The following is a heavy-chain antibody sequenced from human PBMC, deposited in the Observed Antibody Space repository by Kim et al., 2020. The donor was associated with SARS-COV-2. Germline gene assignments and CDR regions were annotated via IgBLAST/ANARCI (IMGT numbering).Heavy chain of an antibody. D-gene: IGHD3-9*01. J-gene: IGHJ6*02. CDR1: GYTFTGYY. CDR2: INPNSGGI. V-gene: IGHV1-2*02. CDR3: ARVPYYDILTGYLTPNYYYYGMDV. Sequence: ASVKVSCKASGYTFTGYYMHWVRQAPGQGLEWMGWINPNSGGINYAQKFQGRVTMTRDTSISTAYMELSRLRSDDTAVYYCARVPYYDILTGYLTPNYYYYGMDVWGQGTTVTVSS.